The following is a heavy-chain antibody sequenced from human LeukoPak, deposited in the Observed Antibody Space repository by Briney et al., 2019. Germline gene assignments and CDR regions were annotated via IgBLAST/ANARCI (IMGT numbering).Heavy chain of an antibody. V-gene: IGHV1-2*02. D-gene: IGHD3-22*01. Sequence: ASVKVSCKASGYTFTGYYMLWVRRAPGQGLEWMGWINPNSGGTNYAQKFQGRVTMTRDTSISTAYMELSRLRSDDTAVYYCARALNYDSSGKDYWGQGTLVTVSS. J-gene: IGHJ4*02. CDR2: INPNSGGT. CDR3: ARALNYDSSGKDY. CDR1: GYTFTGYY.